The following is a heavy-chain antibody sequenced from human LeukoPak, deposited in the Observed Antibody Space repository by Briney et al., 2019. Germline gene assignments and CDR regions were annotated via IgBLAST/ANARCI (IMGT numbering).Heavy chain of an antibody. Sequence: SETLSLTCAVYGGSFSGYYWSWIRQPPGKGLEWIGEINHSGSTNYNPSLKSRVTISVDTSKNQFSLKLSSVTAADTAVYYCVRGDYSNYDWFDPWGQGTLVTVSS. V-gene: IGHV4-34*01. D-gene: IGHD4-11*01. CDR3: VRGDYSNYDWFDP. J-gene: IGHJ5*02. CDR2: INHSGST. CDR1: GGSFSGYY.